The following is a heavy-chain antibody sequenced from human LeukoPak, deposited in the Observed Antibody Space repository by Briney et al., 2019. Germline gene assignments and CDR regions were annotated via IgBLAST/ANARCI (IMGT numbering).Heavy chain of an antibody. CDR3: AREYYDSSGSPYFDY. D-gene: IGHD3-22*01. Sequence: GGSLRLSCAASGFTFSSYWMHWVRQAPGKGLVWVSRINSDGSSTTYGDSVKGRFTISRDNAKNTLYMYIHSLRAEDTAVYYCAREYYDSSGSPYFDYWGQGTLVTVSS. V-gene: IGHV3-74*01. CDR1: GFTFSSYW. CDR2: INSDGSST. J-gene: IGHJ4*02.